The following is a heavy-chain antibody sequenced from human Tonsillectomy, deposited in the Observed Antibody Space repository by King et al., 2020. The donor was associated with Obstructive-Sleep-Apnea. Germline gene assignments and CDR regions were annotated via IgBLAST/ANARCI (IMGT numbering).Heavy chain of an antibody. D-gene: IGHD3-3*01. CDR3: GGEGSRFGDALDC. V-gene: IGHV3-21*01. J-gene: IGHJ3*01. CDR2: ISDSGTFK. CDR1: GFTFSSYS. Sequence: VQLVESGGGLVKPGGSLRLSCAASGFTFSSYSMNWVRQAPGKGLEWVASISDSGTFKFYADSLKGRFTISRDNAENSLYLQMNSLGDEDPAVYFCGGEGSRFGDALDCWGHGTLVT.